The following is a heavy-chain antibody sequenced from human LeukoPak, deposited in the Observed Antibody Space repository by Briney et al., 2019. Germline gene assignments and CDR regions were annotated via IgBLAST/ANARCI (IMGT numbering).Heavy chain of an antibody. CDR2: INPSGGST. Sequence: ASVKVSCKASGYTFTSYYMHWVRQAPGQGLEWMGIINPSGGSTSYAQKFQGRVTMTRDTSTSTVCMELSSLRSEDTAVYYCARDRPSGNYGMDVWGQGTTVTVSS. D-gene: IGHD6-6*01. J-gene: IGHJ6*02. CDR3: ARDRPSGNYGMDV. V-gene: IGHV1-46*01. CDR1: GYTFTSYY.